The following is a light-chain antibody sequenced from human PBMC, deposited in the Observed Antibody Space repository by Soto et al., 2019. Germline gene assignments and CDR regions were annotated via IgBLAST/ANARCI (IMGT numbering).Light chain of an antibody. CDR3: QQYNNWPPLT. Sequence: EIVMTQSPATLSVSPGERATLSCRASQSVSNNLAWYQQKPGQAPRLLIYDASTTASGIPARFSGSGSGTEFTLTISSLQSEDFAVYYCQQYNNWPPLTFGGGTKVEIK. CDR1: QSVSNN. V-gene: IGKV3D-15*01. CDR2: DAS. J-gene: IGKJ4*01.